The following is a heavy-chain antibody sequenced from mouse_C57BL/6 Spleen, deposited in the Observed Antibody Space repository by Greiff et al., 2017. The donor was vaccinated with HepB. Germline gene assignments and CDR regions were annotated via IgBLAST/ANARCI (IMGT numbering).Heavy chain of an antibody. CDR3: AREGAAQAPFAY. D-gene: IGHD3-2*02. CDR2: IDPSDSYT. Sequence: VQLQQPGAELVRPGTSVKLSCKASGYTFTSYWMHWVKQRPGQGLEWIGVIDPSDSYTNYNQKFKGKATLTVDTSSSTAYMQLSSLTSEDSAVYCCAREGAAQAPFAYWGQGTLVTVSA. V-gene: IGHV1-59*01. CDR1: GYTFTSYW. J-gene: IGHJ3*01.